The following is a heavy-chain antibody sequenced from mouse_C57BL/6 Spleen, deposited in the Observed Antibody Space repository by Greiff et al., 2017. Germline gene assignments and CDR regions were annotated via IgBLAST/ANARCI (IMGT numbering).Heavy chain of an antibody. CDR3: AREGGYYSNYYAMDY. CDR2: ISYDGSN. J-gene: IGHJ4*01. D-gene: IGHD2-5*01. V-gene: IGHV3-6*01. Sequence: EVQLQESGPGLVKPSQSLSLTCSVTGYSITSGYYWNWIRQFPGNKLEWMGYISYDGSNNYNPSLKNRISITRDTSKNQFFLKLNSVTTEDTATYYCAREGGYYSNYYAMDYWGQGTSVTVSS. CDR1: GYSITSGYY.